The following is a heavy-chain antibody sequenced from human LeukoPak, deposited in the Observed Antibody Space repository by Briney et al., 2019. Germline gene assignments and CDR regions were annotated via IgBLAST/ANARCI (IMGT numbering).Heavy chain of an antibody. J-gene: IGHJ6*02. CDR2: ISWNSGSI. V-gene: IGHV3-9*01. CDR1: GFTFDDYA. CDR3: GKDICSWPIYYNYGMDV. D-gene: IGHD6-13*01. Sequence: PGGSLRLSCAASGFTFDDYAIHWVRQAPGKGLEWVSGISWNSGSIGYADSVKGRFTISRDNAKNSLYLQMKSLRAEDTALYYCGKDICSWPIYYNYGMDVWGQGTTVTVSS.